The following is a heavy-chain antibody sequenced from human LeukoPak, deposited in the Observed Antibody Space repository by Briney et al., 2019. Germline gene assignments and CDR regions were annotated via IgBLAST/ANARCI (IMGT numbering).Heavy chain of an antibody. CDR1: GGSISTYD. CDR3: ARQRWETGGYVDY. Sequence: SETLSLTCTVSGGSISTYDWSWIRQPPGKGLEWIGYIHYSGSTYYNPSLKSRVTISVDTSKNQFSLKLSSVTAAHTAVYYCARQRWETGGYVDYWGQGTLVTVSS. V-gene: IGHV4-59*08. J-gene: IGHJ4*02. CDR2: IHYSGST. D-gene: IGHD1-26*01.